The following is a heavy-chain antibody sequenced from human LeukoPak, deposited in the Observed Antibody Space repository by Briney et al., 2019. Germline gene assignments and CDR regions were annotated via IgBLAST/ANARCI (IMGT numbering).Heavy chain of an antibody. J-gene: IGHJ4*02. V-gene: IGHV1-69*06. CDR2: IIPIFGTA. D-gene: IGHD3-10*01. CDR3: AMSSRSGSYYTFDY. CDR1: GYTFTSYG. Sequence: SVKVSCKASGYTFTSYGISWVRQAPGQGLEWMGGIIPIFGTANYAQKFQGRVTITADKSTSTAYMELSSLRSEDTAVYYCAMSSRSGSYYTFDYWGQGTLVTVSS.